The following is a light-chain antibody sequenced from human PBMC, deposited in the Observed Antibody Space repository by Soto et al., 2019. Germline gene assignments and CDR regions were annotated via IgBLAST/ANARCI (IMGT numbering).Light chain of an antibody. CDR1: QSISSW. J-gene: IGKJ1*01. CDR3: QQYNSYSQT. V-gene: IGKV1-5*03. Sequence: IQMTQYPSTLSSSVGDRVTITCRASQSISSWLAWYQQKPGKAPKLLIYKASSLESGVPSRFSDSGSGTEFTLTISSLKTDDFATYDGQQYNSYSQTFGQGTKVDIK. CDR2: KAS.